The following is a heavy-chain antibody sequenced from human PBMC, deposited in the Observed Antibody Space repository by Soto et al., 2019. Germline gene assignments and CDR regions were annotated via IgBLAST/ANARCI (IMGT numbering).Heavy chain of an antibody. J-gene: IGHJ5*02. D-gene: IGHD3-10*01. CDR2: IYYSGST. V-gene: IGHV4-59*01. CDR3: ARELFGRSVWFDP. Sequence: SETLSLTCTISDGSISSYYWSWIRQPPGKGLEWIGYIYYSGSTNYNPSLKSRVTISVDTSKNQFSLKLSSVTAADTAVYYCARELFGRSVWFDPWGQGTLVTVSS. CDR1: DGSISSYY.